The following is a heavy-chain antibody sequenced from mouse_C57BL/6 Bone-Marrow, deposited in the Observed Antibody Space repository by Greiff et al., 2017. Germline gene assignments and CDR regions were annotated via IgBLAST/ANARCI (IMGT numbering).Heavy chain of an antibody. CDR2: INPNYGTT. Sequence: EVQVVESGPELVKPGASVKISCKASGYSFTDYNMNWVKQSNGKSLEWIRVINPNYGTTSYNQKFKGKATLTVDQSSSTAYMQLNSLTSEDSAVYYCARGYDYDYAMDYWGQGTSVTVSS. V-gene: IGHV1-39*01. J-gene: IGHJ4*01. CDR3: ARGYDYDYAMDY. D-gene: IGHD2-4*01. CDR1: GYSFTDYN.